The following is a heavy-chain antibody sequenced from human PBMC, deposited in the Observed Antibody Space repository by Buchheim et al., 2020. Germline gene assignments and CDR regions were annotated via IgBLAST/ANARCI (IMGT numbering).Heavy chain of an antibody. Sequence: QVQLVQSGAEVKKPGASVKVSCKASGYTFTGYYMHWVRQAPGQGLEWMGRINPSSGGTNYAQKFQGRVTMTRDTSISTAYMELSRLRSDDTAVYYCARVVLGYCSGGSCYGNAFDIWGQGT. J-gene: IGHJ3*02. CDR2: INPSSGGT. CDR1: GYTFTGYY. D-gene: IGHD2-15*01. CDR3: ARVVLGYCSGGSCYGNAFDI. V-gene: IGHV1-2*06.